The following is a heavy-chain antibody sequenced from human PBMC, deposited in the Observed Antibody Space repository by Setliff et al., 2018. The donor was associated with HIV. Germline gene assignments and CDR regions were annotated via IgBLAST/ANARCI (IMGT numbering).Heavy chain of an antibody. CDR2: INPNSGGT. J-gene: IGHJ5*02. D-gene: IGHD3-3*01. Sequence: ASVKVSCKASGYTFTGYYMHWVRQAPGQGLEWMGWINPNSGGTNYAQKFQGRVTKTRDTSISTAYMELSSLRSDDTAVYYCARCMTMTGNWFDPWGQGTLVTVSS. CDR1: GYTFTGYY. CDR3: ARCMTMTGNWFDP. V-gene: IGHV1-2*02.